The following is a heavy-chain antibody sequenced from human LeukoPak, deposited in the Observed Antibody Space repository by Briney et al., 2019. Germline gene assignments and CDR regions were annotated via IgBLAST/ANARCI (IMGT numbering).Heavy chain of an antibody. J-gene: IGHJ6*03. CDR3: AKDLGSNYRYYYYYTAV. V-gene: IGHV3-23*01. D-gene: IGHD4-11*01. CDR2: ISGSGGST. Sequence: PGGSLRLSCAASGFTFSSYAMSWVRQAPGKGLEWVSAISGSGGSTYYADSVKGRFTISRDDSKNTLYLQMNSLRSDDTAVYYCAKDLGSNYRYYYYYTAVGGKGTTVTASS. CDR1: GFTFSSYA.